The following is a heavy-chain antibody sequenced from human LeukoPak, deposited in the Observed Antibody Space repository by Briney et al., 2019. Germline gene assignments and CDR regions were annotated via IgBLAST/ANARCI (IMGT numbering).Heavy chain of an antibody. CDR1: GYTFTSYG. V-gene: IGHV1-18*01. Sequence: ASVKVSCKASGYTFTSYGISWVRQAPGQGLEWMGWISAYNGNTNYALKLQGRVTMTTDTSTSTAYMELRSLRSDDTAVYYCARAVYYYGSGRFLDVWGKGTTVTISS. CDR3: ARAVYYYGSGRFLDV. D-gene: IGHD3-10*01. CDR2: ISAYNGNT. J-gene: IGHJ6*04.